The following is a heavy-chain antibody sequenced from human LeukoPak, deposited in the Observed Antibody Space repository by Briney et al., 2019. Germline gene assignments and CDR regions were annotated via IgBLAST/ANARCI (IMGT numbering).Heavy chain of an antibody. D-gene: IGHD7-27*01. J-gene: IGHJ4*02. V-gene: IGHV4-59*08. CDR1: GXXXXXXF. CDR3: ARRPTGDPKFDY. Sequence: TSETLSLTCSVXGXXXXXXFXXXXXXPXGXXLXWIGYIYSSGSTYYHPSLKSRVTISVDTSKTRFSLKLSTVTAADTAVYYCARRPTGDPKFDYWGQGTLVTVSS. CDR2: IYSSGST.